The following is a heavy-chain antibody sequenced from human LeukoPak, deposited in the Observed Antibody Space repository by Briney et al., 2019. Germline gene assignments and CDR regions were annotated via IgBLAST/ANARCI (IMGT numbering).Heavy chain of an antibody. Sequence: GASVKVSCKASGGTFSSYEISWVRQAPGQGLEWMGGIIPMFGTAKYAQKFQGRVTITADKSTSTAYMELSSLRSEDTAVYYCARDSGVILTEESDYWGQGTLVTVSS. CDR2: IIPMFGTA. D-gene: IGHD3-9*01. CDR3: ARDSGVILTEESDY. J-gene: IGHJ4*02. V-gene: IGHV1-69*06. CDR1: GGTFSSYE.